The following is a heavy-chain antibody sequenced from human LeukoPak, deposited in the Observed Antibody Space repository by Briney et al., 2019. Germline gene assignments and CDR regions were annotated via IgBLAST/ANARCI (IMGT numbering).Heavy chain of an antibody. V-gene: IGHV4-39*07. CDR3: VPPVTLGFDP. J-gene: IGHJ5*02. Sequence: PSETLSLTCTVSGGSISSSSYYWGWIRQPPGKGLEWIGSIYYSGSTYYNPSLKSRVTISVDTSKNQFSLKLSSVTAADTAVYYCVPPVTLGFDPWGQGTLVTVSS. CDR1: GGSISSSSYY. D-gene: IGHD4-11*01. CDR2: IYYSGST.